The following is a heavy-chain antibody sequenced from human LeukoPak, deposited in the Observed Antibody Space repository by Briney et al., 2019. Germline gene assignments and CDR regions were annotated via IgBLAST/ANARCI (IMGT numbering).Heavy chain of an antibody. Sequence: ASVKVSCKASGYTFTNYAIHWLRQSPGQRLEWMGWINAGNGNTKYSQKFQGRVTIARDTSASTAYMELSSLRSEDTAVYYCARAHLLWFGELSYYFDYWGQGTLVTVSS. D-gene: IGHD3-10*01. CDR1: GYTFTNYA. CDR3: ARAHLLWFGELSYYFDY. CDR2: INAGNGNT. J-gene: IGHJ4*02. V-gene: IGHV1-3*01.